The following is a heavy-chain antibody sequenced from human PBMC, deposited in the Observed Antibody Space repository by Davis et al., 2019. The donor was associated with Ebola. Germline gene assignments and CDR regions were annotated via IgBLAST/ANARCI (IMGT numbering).Heavy chain of an antibody. D-gene: IGHD1-1*01. V-gene: IGHV4-59*12. CDR3: ARGLYPWELDY. CDR1: GGSINSYY. Sequence: SETLSLTCTVSGGSINSYYWSWIRQPPGKGLEWIGYIYYSGSTSYNPSLKSRVTISVDTSKNQFSLKLSSVTAADTAVYYCARGLYPWELDYWGQGTLVTVSS. CDR2: IYYSGST. J-gene: IGHJ4*02.